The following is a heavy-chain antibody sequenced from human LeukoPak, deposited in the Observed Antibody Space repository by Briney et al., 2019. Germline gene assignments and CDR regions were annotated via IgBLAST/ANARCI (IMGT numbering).Heavy chain of an antibody. CDR3: ARVLKYYGSGSYLDY. CDR2: IYYSGST. CDR1: GGSISSYY. V-gene: IGHV4-59*01. Sequence: PSETLSLTCTVSGGSISSYYWSWIRQPPGKGLEWIGYIYYSGSTNYNPSLKSRVTISVDTSKNQFSLKPSSVTAADTAVYYCARVLKYYGSGSYLDYWGQGTLVTVSS. J-gene: IGHJ4*02. D-gene: IGHD3-10*01.